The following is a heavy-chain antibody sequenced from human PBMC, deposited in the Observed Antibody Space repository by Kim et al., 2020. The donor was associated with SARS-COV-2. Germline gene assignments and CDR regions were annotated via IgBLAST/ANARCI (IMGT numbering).Heavy chain of an antibody. J-gene: IGHJ5*01. D-gene: IGHD2-2*01. CDR2: ISHFGST. CDR1: GDSISNANW. CDR3: ANILGGCSSTSWYLLS. Sequence: SETLSLTCTVSGDSISNANWWTWVRQSPGRGPEWIGEISHFGSTNYNPSPQSRVTISMDKSNNQFFLSVDSVTAADTAVYFCANILGGCSSTSWYLLSWG. V-gene: IGHV4-4*02.